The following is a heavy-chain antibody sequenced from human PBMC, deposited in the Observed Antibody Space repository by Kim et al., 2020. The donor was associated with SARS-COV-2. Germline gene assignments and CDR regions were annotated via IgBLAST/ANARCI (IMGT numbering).Heavy chain of an antibody. CDR3: AAYQPSGRWLQPFDY. D-gene: IGHD5-12*01. J-gene: IGHJ4*02. V-gene: IGHV1-58*01. CDR2: IVVGSGNT. CDR1: GFTFTSSA. Sequence: SVKVSCKASGFTFTSSAVQGVRQARGQRLEWIGWIVVGSGNTNYAQKFQERVTITREMSTSTAYMELSSRRSEDTAVYYCAAYQPSGRWLQPFDYWGQGTLVTVSS.